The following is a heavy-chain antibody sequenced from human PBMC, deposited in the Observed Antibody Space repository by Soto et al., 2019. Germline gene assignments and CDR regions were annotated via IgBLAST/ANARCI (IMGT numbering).Heavy chain of an antibody. J-gene: IGHJ4*02. CDR1: GGTFSSYA. CDR3: ARATAAAGGNIFED. D-gene: IGHD6-13*01. CDR2: IIPIFGTA. V-gene: IGHV1-69*13. Sequence: SVKVSCKASGGTFSSYAISRVRQAPGQGLEWMGGIIPIFGTANYAQKFQGRVTITADESTSTAYMELSSLRSEDTAVYYCARATAAAGGNIFEDWGQGTLVNVSS.